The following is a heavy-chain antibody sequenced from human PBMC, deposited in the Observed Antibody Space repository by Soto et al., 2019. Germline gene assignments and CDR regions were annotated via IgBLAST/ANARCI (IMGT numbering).Heavy chain of an antibody. CDR2: ISSSSSYI. D-gene: IGHD5-18*01. V-gene: IGHV3-21*01. Sequence: GGSLRLSCAASGFTFSSYSMNWVRQAPGKGLEWVSSISSSSSYIYYADSVKGRFTISRDNAKNSLYLQMNSLRAEDTAVYYCARDLPRGYSYGLDYWGQGTLVTVS. J-gene: IGHJ4*02. CDR1: GFTFSSYS. CDR3: ARDLPRGYSYGLDY.